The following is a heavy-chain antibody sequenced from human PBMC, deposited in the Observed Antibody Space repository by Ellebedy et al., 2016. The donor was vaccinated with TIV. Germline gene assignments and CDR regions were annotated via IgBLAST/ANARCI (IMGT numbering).Heavy chain of an antibody. Sequence: GESLKISXAASGFTFSDYYMSWIRQAPGKGLEWVSYISSSSSYTNYADSVKGRFTISRDNAKNSLYLQMNSLRAEDTAVYYCARDWKARLRWESWYFDLWGRGALVTVSS. CDR1: GFTFSDYY. D-gene: IGHD4-23*01. CDR3: ARDWKARLRWESWYFDL. CDR2: ISSSSSYT. J-gene: IGHJ2*01. V-gene: IGHV3-11*06.